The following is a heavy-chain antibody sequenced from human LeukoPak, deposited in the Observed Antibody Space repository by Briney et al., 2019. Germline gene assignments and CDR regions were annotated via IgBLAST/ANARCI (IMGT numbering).Heavy chain of an antibody. D-gene: IGHD6-19*01. J-gene: IGHJ4*02. V-gene: IGHV4-59*12. Sequence: SETLSLTCSVSDGSINSYYWNWIRRPPGKGLEWIEYIYYNGNTNYSPSLKSRVTMSVDTSKNLFSLKVSSVTAADTAVYYCARGPRGIAVAGTDDYWGQGTLATVSS. CDR3: ARGPRGIAVAGTDDY. CDR1: DGSINSYY. CDR2: IYYNGNT.